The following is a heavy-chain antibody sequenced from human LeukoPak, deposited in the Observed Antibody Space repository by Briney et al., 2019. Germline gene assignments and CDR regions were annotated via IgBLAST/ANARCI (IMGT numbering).Heavy chain of an antibody. Sequence: SQTLSLTCDISGDSVSSNSASWNWIRQSPSRGLEWLGRTYYRSKWYSDYAESLESRIIINPDTSKNQFSPQLNSVTPEDTAVYYCARLGVGLRPRGNDAFHIWGQGTVVTVSS. CDR1: GDSVSSNSAS. CDR3: ARLGVGLRPRGNDAFHI. J-gene: IGHJ3*02. CDR2: TYYRSKWYS. V-gene: IGHV6-1*01. D-gene: IGHD3-3*01.